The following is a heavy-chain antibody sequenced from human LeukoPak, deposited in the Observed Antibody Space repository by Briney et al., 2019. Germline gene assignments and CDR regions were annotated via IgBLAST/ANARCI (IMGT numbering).Heavy chain of an antibody. CDR3: ASQVRLERRYYYSMDV. CDR2: IDHSGST. V-gene: IGHV4-34*01. Sequence: PSETLSLTCAVYGGSFSGYYWSWIRQPPGKGLEWIGEIDHSGSTNYNPSLKSRVTISVDTSKNQFSLKLSSVTAADTAVYYCASQVRLERRYYYSMDVWGKGTTVTVSS. CDR1: GGSFSGYY. J-gene: IGHJ6*03. D-gene: IGHD1-1*01.